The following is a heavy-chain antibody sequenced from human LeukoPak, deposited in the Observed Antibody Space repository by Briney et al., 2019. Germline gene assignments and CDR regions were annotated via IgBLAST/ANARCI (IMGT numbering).Heavy chain of an antibody. D-gene: IGHD1-26*01. J-gene: IGHJ3*02. Sequence: GGSLRLSCSGSGFTFRRHNMHWVRQAPGKGLEYVSAITYNGDSTLYVDSVKGRFTISRDNSKNTLDLQMSSLRPEDTAVYYCVSDRETQEQIWGPGTLVTV. CDR3: VSDRETQEQI. CDR1: GFTFRRHN. CDR2: ITYNGDST. V-gene: IGHV3-64D*09.